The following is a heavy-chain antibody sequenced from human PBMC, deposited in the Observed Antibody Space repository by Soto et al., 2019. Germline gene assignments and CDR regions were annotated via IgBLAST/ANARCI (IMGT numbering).Heavy chain of an antibody. CDR3: ARARGGSIVGATVNFDY. J-gene: IGHJ4*02. D-gene: IGHD1-26*01. V-gene: IGHV4-30-2*01. CDR2: IYHSGST. CDR1: GGSISSGGYS. Sequence: SETLSLTCAVSGGSISSGGYSWSWIRQPPGKGLEWIGYIYHSGSTYYNPSLKSRVTISVDRSKNQFSLKLSSVTAADTAVYYCARARGGSIVGATVNFDYWGQGTLVTVSS.